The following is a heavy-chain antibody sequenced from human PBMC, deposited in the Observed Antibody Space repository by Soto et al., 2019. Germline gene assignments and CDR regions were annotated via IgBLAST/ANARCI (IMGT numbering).Heavy chain of an antibody. CDR2: FAGDFINT. J-gene: IGHJ1*01. CDR3: VKEGRLAVGGLAL. V-gene: IGHV3-23*01. D-gene: IGHD3-10*01. CDR1: GGTRNDHG. Sequence: VVLLRLWWAAAGGTRNDHGVRRVRQVPGEGLEWVSGFAGDFINTRYADSVRGRFTISRDTSKNTLSLQMDSLRVEDTAIYYCVKEGRLAVGGLALWGQGALVTVSS.